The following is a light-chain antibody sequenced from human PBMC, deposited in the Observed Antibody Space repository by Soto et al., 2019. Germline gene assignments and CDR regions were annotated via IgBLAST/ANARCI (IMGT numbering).Light chain of an antibody. J-gene: IGKJ1*01. CDR3: LQDYSYPRT. V-gene: IGKV1-6*01. CDR2: AAS. Sequence: AIQMTQSPSSLSASVGDRVTITCRASQGIRNELAWYQQKPGNAPKLLIYAASSLPSGVPSRFSGSGSGTDFTLTISSLQPEDFATYYCLQDYSYPRTFGQGTKVEIK. CDR1: QGIRNE.